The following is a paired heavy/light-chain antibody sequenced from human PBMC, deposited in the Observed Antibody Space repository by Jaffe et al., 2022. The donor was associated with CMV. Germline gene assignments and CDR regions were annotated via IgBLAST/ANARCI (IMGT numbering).Light chain of an antibody. J-gene: IGLJ2*01. CDR2: QDT. CDR3: QAWDFSAGRAV. V-gene: IGLV3-1*01. Sequence: SYELTQPPSVSVSPGQTASITCSGDKLGNRYACWYQQRPGQSPLLVIYQDTKRPSGIPERFSGSNSGNTATLTISGTQAVDEADYFCQAWDFSAGRAVFGGGTKLTVL. CDR1: KLGNRY.
Heavy chain of an antibody. CDR3: GKYLSDYDFTVEN. CDR1: GFTFKNYP. V-gene: IGHV3-23*01. D-gene: IGHD5-12*01. CDR2: ITSSGGST. Sequence: EVQLLESGGGLVQPGGSLRLSCAASGFTFKNYPMSWVRQAPGKGLEWVAAITSSGGSTYYTDSVKGRFTISRDNSENTLFLQMNSLRGDDTAVYYCGKYLSDYDFTVENWGQGTLVTVSS. J-gene: IGHJ4*02.